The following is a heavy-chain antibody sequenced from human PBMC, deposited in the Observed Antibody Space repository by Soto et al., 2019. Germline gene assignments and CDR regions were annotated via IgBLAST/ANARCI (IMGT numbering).Heavy chain of an antibody. V-gene: IGHV4-61*01. D-gene: IGHD1-26*01. CDR1: GGSVSSGSYY. Sequence: NPSETLSLTCTVSGGSVSSGSYYWSWIRQPPGKGLEWIGYIYYSGSTNYNPSLKSRVTISVDTSKNQFSLKLSSVTAVDTAVYYCARDAFSGSYMALYYFDYWGQGTLVTVSS. J-gene: IGHJ4*02. CDR3: ARDAFSGSYMALYYFDY. CDR2: IYYSGST.